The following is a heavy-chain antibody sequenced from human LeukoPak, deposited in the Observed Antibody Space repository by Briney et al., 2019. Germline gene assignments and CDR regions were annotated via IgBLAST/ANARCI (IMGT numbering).Heavy chain of an antibody. V-gene: IGHV1-2*02. CDR1: GYTFTGYY. D-gene: IGHD4-17*01. Sequence: VASVKVSCKASGYTFTGYYTHWVRQAPGQGLEWMGWINPNSGGTNYEQKFQGRVIMTRDTSVSTAYMELSRLRFDDTAVYYCARHMTTANNWFDPWGQGTLVTVSS. CDR3: ARHMTTANNWFDP. J-gene: IGHJ5*02. CDR2: INPNSGGT.